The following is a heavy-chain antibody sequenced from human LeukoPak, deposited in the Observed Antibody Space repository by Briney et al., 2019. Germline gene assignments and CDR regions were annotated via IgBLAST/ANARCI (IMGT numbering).Heavy chain of an antibody. J-gene: IGHJ4*02. V-gene: IGHV4-4*07. Sequence: SETLSLTCTVSGASISSYYWSYIRQPAGKGLEWIGRIHTSGSTNYNPSLKSRVTMSVDTSKNQFSLKLSSVTAADTAIYYCAREFSGTSIAARVFDSWGQGTLVTVSS. CDR2: IHTSGST. CDR1: GASISSYY. CDR3: AREFSGTSIAARVFDS. D-gene: IGHD6-6*01.